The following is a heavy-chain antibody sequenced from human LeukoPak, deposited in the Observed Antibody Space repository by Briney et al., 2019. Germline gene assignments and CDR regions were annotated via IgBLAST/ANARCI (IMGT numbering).Heavy chain of an antibody. D-gene: IGHD2-2*01. CDR3: ARALSHCSSTGCYVPFDP. Sequence: GGSLRLSCAASGSTFSTYWMHWVRQAPGKGLVWVSHINTDGSSTTYVDSVKGRFTISRDNAKNTLYLQMNSLRAEDTAVYYCARALSHCSSTGCYVPFDPWGQGTLVTVSS. CDR1: GSTFSTYW. CDR2: INTDGSST. V-gene: IGHV3-74*01. J-gene: IGHJ5*02.